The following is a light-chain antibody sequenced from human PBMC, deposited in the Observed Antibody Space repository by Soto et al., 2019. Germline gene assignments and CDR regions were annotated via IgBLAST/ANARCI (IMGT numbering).Light chain of an antibody. CDR1: QSISSF. J-gene: IGKJ1*01. Sequence: DIQMTQSPSSLSASVGDRVTITCRTSQSISSFLNWYQQKPGKAPKLLIYATPSLQSGVPSRFSGSGSGTDFTLAISSLQPEDFATYYCQQSYSYPRTFGQGTKVEIK. V-gene: IGKV1-39*01. CDR3: QQSYSYPRT. CDR2: ATP.